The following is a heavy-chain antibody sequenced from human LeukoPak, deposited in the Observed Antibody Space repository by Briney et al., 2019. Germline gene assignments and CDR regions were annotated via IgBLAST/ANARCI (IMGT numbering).Heavy chain of an antibody. CDR1: GYTFTGYY. D-gene: IGHD1-26*01. CDR2: INPNSGGT. CDR3: ARDSGSDAGYYFDY. V-gene: IGHV1-2*02. Sequence: ASVKVSCKASGYTFTGYYMHWVRQAPGQGLEWMGWINPNSGGTNYAQKFQGRVTITRNTSISTAYMELSSLRSEDTAVYYCARDSGSDAGYYFDYWGQGTLVTVSS. J-gene: IGHJ4*02.